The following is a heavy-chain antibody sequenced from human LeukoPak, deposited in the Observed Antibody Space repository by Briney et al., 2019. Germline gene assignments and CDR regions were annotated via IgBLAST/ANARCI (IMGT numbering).Heavy chain of an antibody. J-gene: IGHJ3*02. CDR2: ISWNSGSI. CDR1: GFTFDDYA. V-gene: IGHV3-9*03. D-gene: IGHD6-13*01. CDR3: AKEAIIASAFDI. Sequence: PGRSLRLSCAASGFTFDDYAMYWVRQAPGKGLEWVSGISWNSGSIGYADSVKGRFTISRDNAKNSLYLQMNSLRAEDMALYYCAKEAIIASAFDIWGQGTMVTVSS.